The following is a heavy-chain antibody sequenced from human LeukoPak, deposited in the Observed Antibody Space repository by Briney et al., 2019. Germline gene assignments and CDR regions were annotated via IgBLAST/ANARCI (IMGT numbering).Heavy chain of an antibody. V-gene: IGHV4-4*07. CDR1: GGSISSYY. D-gene: IGHD2-2*01. CDR2: IYTSGST. CDR3: ARDQSRHCSSTSCYGRADWFDP. J-gene: IGHJ5*02. Sequence: ASETLSLTCTVSGGSISSYYWSWIRQPPGKGLEWIGRIYTSGSTNYNPSLKSRVTMSVDTSKNQFSLKLSSVTAADTAVYYCARDQSRHCSSTSCYGRADWFDPWGQGTLVTVSS.